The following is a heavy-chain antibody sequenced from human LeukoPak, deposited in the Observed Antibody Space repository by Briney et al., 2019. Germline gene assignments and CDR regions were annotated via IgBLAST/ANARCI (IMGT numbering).Heavy chain of an antibody. CDR2: INPNSGGT. Sequence: ASVKVSCKASGYTFTGYYMHWVRQAPGQGLEWMGWINPNSGGTNYAQKFQGRVTMTRDTSISTAYMELSRLRSDDTAVYYCASSSNYYDSSGYLTVDVWGKGTTVTVSS. CDR1: GYTFTGYY. V-gene: IGHV1-2*02. J-gene: IGHJ6*04. D-gene: IGHD3-22*01. CDR3: ASSSNYYDSSGYLTVDV.